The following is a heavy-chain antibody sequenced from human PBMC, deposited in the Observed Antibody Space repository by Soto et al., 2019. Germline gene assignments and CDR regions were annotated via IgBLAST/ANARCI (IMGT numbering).Heavy chain of an antibody. CDR1: GFTFDDYA. D-gene: IGHD3-10*01. CDR3: AKDAITMVRGVMSYYGMDV. CDR2: ISWNSGSI. Sequence: EVQLVESGGGLVQPGRSLRLSCAASGFTFDDYAMHWVRQAPGKGLEWVSGISWNSGSIGYADSLKGRFTISRDNAKNSLYLKMNSLRSEDTALYYCAKDAITMVRGVMSYYGMDVWGQGTTVSVSS. J-gene: IGHJ6*02. V-gene: IGHV3-9*01.